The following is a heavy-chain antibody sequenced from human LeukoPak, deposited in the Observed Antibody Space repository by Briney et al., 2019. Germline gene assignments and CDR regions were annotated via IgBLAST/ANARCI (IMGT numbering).Heavy chain of an antibody. CDR2: IYYSGST. D-gene: IGHD6-6*01. CDR3: ARAGQFISARPITFDY. J-gene: IGHJ4*02. CDR1: GDSIRSYY. Sequence: PSETLSLTCTVSGDSIRSYYRSWIRQPPGKGLEWIGYIYYSGSTNSNPSLKSRVTISLDTSKNQFSLKLSSVTAADTAVYYCARAGQFISARPITFDYWGQGSLVTVSS. V-gene: IGHV4-59*01.